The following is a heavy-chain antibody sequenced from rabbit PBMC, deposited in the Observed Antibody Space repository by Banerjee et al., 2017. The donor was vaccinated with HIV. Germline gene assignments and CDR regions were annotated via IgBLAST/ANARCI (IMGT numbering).Heavy chain of an antibody. Sequence: QSLEESGGDLVKPGASLTLTCTASGFSFSSYHYMCWVRQAPGKGLEWIAYIYTSSGSTWYASWAKGRFTISKTSSTTVTLQMTSLTAADTATYFCARGGVGDAGYAAMPLWGQGTLVTVS. CDR2: IYTSSGST. CDR1: GFSFSSYHY. D-gene: IGHD3-3*01. V-gene: IGHV1S40*01. CDR3: ARGGVGDAGYAAMPL. J-gene: IGHJ4*01.